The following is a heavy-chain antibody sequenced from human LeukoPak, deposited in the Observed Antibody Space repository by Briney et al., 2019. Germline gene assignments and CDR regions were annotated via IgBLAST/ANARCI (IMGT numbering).Heavy chain of an antibody. Sequence: SGPTLAKPTQTLTLTCTFSGFSLSTSGVGVGWIRQPPGKALEWLALIYWDDDKRYSPSLKSRLTITKDTSKNQVVLTMTNMDPVDTATYYCAHRVAAAGKGWFDPWGQGTLVTVSS. CDR2: IYWDDDK. D-gene: IGHD6-13*01. CDR3: AHRVAAAGKGWFDP. CDR1: GFSLSTSGVG. V-gene: IGHV2-5*02. J-gene: IGHJ5*02.